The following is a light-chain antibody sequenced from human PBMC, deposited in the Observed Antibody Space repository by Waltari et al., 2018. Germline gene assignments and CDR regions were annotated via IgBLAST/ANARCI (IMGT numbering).Light chain of an antibody. CDR2: EVS. CDR3: SFFTSSSNVV. CDR1: SRDVGSPTR. Sequence: QSALTQPPSVSGSPGQSVTISCTGTSRDVGSPTRVSWYQQPPGTAPKLMIYEVSNRPAGVPDRFSGSKSGNTAALTISGLQAEDEADYYCSFFTSSSNVVFGGGTKLTVL. J-gene: IGLJ2*01. V-gene: IGLV2-18*01.